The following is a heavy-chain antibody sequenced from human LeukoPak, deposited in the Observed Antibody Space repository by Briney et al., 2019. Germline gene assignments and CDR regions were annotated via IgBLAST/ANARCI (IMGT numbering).Heavy chain of an antibody. CDR3: ARDRSGAYLDF. D-gene: IGHD3-3*01. CDR1: GATFWSSF. CDR2: LHSDGGT. Sequence: PGGSLRLSCSESGATFWSSFRSWIRQTPGKGLEWVAILHSDGGTDYADSVRGRFTISRDNSKDIVYLQMNSLRVEDTALYYCARDRSGAYLDFWGQGTLVTVSS. J-gene: IGHJ4*02. V-gene: IGHV3-66*01.